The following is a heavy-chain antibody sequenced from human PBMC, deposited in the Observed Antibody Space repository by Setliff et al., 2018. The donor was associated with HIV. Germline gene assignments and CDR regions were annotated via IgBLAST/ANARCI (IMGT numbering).Heavy chain of an antibody. CDR3: AKLDYYDYSGSWARKVAIDF. CDR1: GFTFSINS. CDR2: ISRSARHI. J-gene: IGHJ3*01. D-gene: IGHD3-22*01. V-gene: IGHV3-23*05. Sequence: GGSLRLSCAASGFTFSINSMHWVRQVPGKGLEWVAAISRSARHIYYADSVKGRFTISRDDSNNTLSLQMSSLRAEDTALYYCAKLDYYDYSGSWARKVAIDFWGRGTMVTVSS.